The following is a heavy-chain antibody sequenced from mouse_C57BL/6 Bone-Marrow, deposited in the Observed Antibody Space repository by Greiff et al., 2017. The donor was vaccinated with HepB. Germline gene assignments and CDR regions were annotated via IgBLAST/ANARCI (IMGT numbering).Heavy chain of an antibody. D-gene: IGHD4-1*01. CDR1: GYTFTSYW. J-gene: IGHJ4*01. Sequence: VQLQQSGTVLARPGASVKMSCKTSGYTFTSYWMHWVKQRPGQGLDWIGAIYPGYSDTSYNQKFKGKAKLTAVTSASTAYMALSSLTNEDSSVYDCTREDWGYYYALDYWGQGTSVTVSS. CDR2: IYPGYSDT. CDR3: TREDWGYYYALDY. V-gene: IGHV1-5*01.